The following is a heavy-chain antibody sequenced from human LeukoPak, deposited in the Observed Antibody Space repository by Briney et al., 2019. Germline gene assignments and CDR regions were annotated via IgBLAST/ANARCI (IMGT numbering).Heavy chain of an antibody. Sequence: PSETLSLTCTVSVYSISSGYYWGWIRQPPGKGLEWIGSMYHSGSTYYNPSLRSRVTISVDTSKNQISLKLSSVTAADTAIYYCARKAVGPTSNYFDYWGQGTLVTVSS. CDR1: VYSISSGYY. D-gene: IGHD1-26*01. CDR3: ARKAVGPTSNYFDY. CDR2: MYHSGST. J-gene: IGHJ4*02. V-gene: IGHV4-38-2*02.